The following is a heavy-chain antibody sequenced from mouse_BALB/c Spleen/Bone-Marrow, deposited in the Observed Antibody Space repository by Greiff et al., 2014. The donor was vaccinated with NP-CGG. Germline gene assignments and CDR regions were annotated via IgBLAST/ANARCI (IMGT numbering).Heavy chain of an antibody. CDR2: IRNKANGYTT. CDR1: GFTFTDYF. Sequence: EVKLEESGGGLVQPGGSLRLSCTTSGFTFTDYFMTWVRQPPGKALEWLGFIRNKANGYTTEYNPFVKGRFTISRDTSQGILYLQMNTLRAEDSAIYFCARDYSGYFDFWGQGTTLTVSS. V-gene: IGHV7-3*02. J-gene: IGHJ2*01. D-gene: IGHD5-1*01. CDR3: ARDYSGYFDF.